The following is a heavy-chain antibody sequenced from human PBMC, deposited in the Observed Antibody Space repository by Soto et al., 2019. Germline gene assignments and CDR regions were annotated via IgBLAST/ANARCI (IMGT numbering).Heavy chain of an antibody. Sequence: GGSLRLSCTGSGFTFGDYAMSWSRQAPGKGLEWVGVIRSKAYGETTDYAASVKGRLTIFRDDSKSIAYLQMSSLQTEDTGVYYCTKYTYTSRYSYFGMDVWGHGTTVTVS. CDR1: GFTFGDYA. J-gene: IGHJ6*02. CDR2: IRSKAYGETT. V-gene: IGHV3-49*03. D-gene: IGHD2-15*01. CDR3: TKYTYTSRYSYFGMDV.